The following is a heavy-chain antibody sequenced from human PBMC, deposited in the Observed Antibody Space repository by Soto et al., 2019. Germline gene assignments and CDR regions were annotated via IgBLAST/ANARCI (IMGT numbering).Heavy chain of an antibody. V-gene: IGHV3-15*07. CDR3: TTDSYITMIVVRFDY. J-gene: IGHJ4*01. D-gene: IGHD3-22*01. CDR1: GFTFSNAW. CDR2: IKSKTDGGTT. Sequence: PGGSLRLSCAASGFTFSNAWINWVRQAPGKGLEWVGRIKSKTDGGTTDYAAPVKGRFAISRDDSKNMVYLEMNSLKTEDTAVYYCTTDSYITMIVVRFDYXGHGTLVTVSS.